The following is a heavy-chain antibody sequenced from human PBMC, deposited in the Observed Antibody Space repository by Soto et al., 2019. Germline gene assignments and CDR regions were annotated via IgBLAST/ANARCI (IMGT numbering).Heavy chain of an antibody. J-gene: IGHJ3*02. D-gene: IGHD3-10*01. CDR1: GCSISSGGYY. CDR3: ARDYGPDYYGSGSYEVDI. Sequence: PSETLSLTCPVSGCSISSGGYYWSWIRQHPGKGLEWIGYIYYSGSTYYNPSLKSQVTISVDTSKNQFSLKLSSVTAADTAVYYCARDYGPDYYGSGSYEVDIWGQGTMVTVSS. CDR2: IYYSGST. V-gene: IGHV4-31*01.